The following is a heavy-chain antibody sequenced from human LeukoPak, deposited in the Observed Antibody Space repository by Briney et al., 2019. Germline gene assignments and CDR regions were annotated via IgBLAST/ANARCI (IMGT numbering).Heavy chain of an antibody. J-gene: IGHJ6*03. Sequence: HPGGSLRLSCAASGFTFSSYWMSWVRQAPGKGLEWVANIKQDGSEKYYVDSVKGRFTISRDNAKNSLYLQMNSLRAEDTAVYYCAKDRCSNGVGCYYYYMDVWGKGTTVTISS. CDR1: GFTFSSYW. V-gene: IGHV3-7*01. CDR3: AKDRCSNGVGCYYYYMDV. CDR2: IKQDGSEK. D-gene: IGHD2-8*01.